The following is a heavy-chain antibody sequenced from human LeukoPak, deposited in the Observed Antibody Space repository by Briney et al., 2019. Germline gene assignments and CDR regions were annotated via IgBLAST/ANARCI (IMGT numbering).Heavy chain of an antibody. CDR3: ARDRVVKSADYYFDY. J-gene: IGHJ4*02. Sequence: PGGSLRLSCAASGFTFSSYWMSWVRQAPGKGLEWVAVISHDGRDKHFADSVKGRFTISRDNSKNTLYLQMNSLRPEDTAVYFCARDRVVKSADYYFDYWGQGTLVTVSS. V-gene: IGHV3-30*03. CDR2: ISHDGRDK. D-gene: IGHD2-2*01. CDR1: GFTFSSYW.